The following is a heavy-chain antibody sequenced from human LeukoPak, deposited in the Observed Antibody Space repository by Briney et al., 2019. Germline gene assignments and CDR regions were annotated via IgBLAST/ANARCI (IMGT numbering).Heavy chain of an antibody. V-gene: IGHV4-4*08. D-gene: IGHD6-19*01. CDR2: ISTSGST. CDR1: GVSISSYY. CDR3: AGNDEGSGWYRIYIDL. Sequence: SETLSLTCTVSGVSISSYYCSWIRQPPGKGLEWIGYISTSGSTDYSPSPKSRVTISVERTKNQSPLNLKSLTAADTAVYYCAGNDEGSGWYRIYIDLWGRGTLVIVSS. J-gene: IGHJ2*01.